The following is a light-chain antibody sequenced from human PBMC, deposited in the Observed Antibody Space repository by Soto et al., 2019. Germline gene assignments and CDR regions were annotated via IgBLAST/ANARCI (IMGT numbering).Light chain of an antibody. V-gene: IGKV2-30*01. J-gene: IGKJ1*01. CDR1: QSLVSSVGNTS. CDR3: MQGTHWPWT. Sequence: DVVMTQSPLSLPVTLGQPASISCRSSQSLVSSVGNTSLNWLQQRPGQSPRRLIYKVSNRDSGVPDRFSGSGSGTDFTLKISRVEAEDVGVYYCMQGTHWPWTFGQGTKVEIK. CDR2: KVS.